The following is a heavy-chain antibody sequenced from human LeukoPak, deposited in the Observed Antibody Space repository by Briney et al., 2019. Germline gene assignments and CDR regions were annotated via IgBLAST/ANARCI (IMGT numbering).Heavy chain of an antibody. J-gene: IGHJ3*02. CDR1: GFTFSSFE. CDR2: ISSSGSAI. Sequence: GGSLRLSCAASGFTFSSFEMNWVRQAPGKGLEWVSYISSSGSAIYYADSVKGRFTISRDNAKNSLYLQMNSLRAEDTAVYYCAREGTAQRDAFDIWGRGAMVTVSS. CDR3: AREGTAQRDAFDI. V-gene: IGHV3-48*03. D-gene: IGHD1-14*01.